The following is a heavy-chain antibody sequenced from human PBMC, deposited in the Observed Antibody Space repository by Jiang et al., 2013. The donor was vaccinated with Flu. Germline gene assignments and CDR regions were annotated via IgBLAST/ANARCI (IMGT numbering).Heavy chain of an antibody. Sequence: RSLRLSRAASGFTFSSYGMHWVRQAPGKGLEWVAVIWYDGSNKYYADSVKGRFTISRGNSKNTLYLQMNSLRAEDTAVYYCAKDFCGGDCYDAFDIWGQGTMVTVSS. J-gene: IGHJ3*02. D-gene: IGHD2-21*02. V-gene: IGHV3-33*06. CDR1: GFTFSSYG. CDR2: IWYDGSNK. CDR3: AKDFCGGDCYDAFDI.